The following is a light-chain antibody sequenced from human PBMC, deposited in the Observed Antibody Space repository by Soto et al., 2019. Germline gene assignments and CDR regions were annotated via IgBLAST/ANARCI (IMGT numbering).Light chain of an antibody. V-gene: IGKV1-39*01. Sequence: DIQMTQSPSSLSASVGDRVTITCRESQSIRNYLNWYPHTRGKVPKLXIYAASTLQSGVPSRVSGSGSGPDFTLTINSLQPEDFATYYCQQSYSTTWTFGQGTKVDIK. J-gene: IGKJ1*01. CDR3: QQSYSTTWT. CDR1: QSIRNY. CDR2: AAS.